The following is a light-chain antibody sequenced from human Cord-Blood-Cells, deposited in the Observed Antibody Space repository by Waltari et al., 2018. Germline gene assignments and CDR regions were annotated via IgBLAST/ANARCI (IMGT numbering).Light chain of an antibody. J-gene: IGKJ3*01. CDR2: AAS. CDR1: QGISSY. V-gene: IGKV1-8*01. Sequence: AIRITQSPSSLSASTGDRVTITCRASQGISSYLACYQQKPGKAPKLLIYAASTLQSGVPSRFSGSGSGTDFTLTISCLQSEDFATYYCQQYYSYPQTFGPGTKVDIK. CDR3: QQYYSYPQT.